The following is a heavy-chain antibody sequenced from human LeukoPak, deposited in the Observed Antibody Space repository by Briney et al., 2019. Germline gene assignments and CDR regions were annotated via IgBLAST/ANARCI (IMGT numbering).Heavy chain of an antibody. V-gene: IGHV4-30-2*01. Sequence: SETLSLTCTVSGGSISSGGYYWSWIRQPPGKGLEWIGYIYHSGSTYYNPSLKSRVTISVDRSKNQFSLKLSSVTAADTAVYYCATSYDSTWGRDFDYWGQGTLVTVSP. CDR2: IYHSGST. J-gene: IGHJ4*02. D-gene: IGHD6-13*01. CDR1: GGSISSGGYY. CDR3: ATSYDSTWGRDFDY.